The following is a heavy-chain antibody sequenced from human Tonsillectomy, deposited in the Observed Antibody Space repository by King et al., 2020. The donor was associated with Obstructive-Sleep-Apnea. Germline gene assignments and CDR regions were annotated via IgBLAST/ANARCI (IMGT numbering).Heavy chain of an antibody. CDR1: GFTFSSYA. Sequence: VQLVESGGGVVQPGRSLRLSCAASGFTFSSYAMHWVRQAPGKGLEWVAVISYDGSDKYYADSVKGRYTISRDNSKNTLYLQMNSLRAEDTAVYYCARQQWLVFSYAAAFDIWGQGTMVTVSS. CDR3: ARQQWLVFSYAAAFDI. J-gene: IGHJ3*02. V-gene: IGHV3-30*04. D-gene: IGHD6-19*01. CDR2: ISYDGSDK.